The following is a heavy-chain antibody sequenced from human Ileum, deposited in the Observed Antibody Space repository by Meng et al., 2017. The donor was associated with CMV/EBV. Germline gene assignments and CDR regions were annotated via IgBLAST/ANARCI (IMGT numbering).Heavy chain of an antibody. CDR2: IKNKADNYVT. CDR3: GRDSMKGGGFDC. Sequence: SGFTVSDHHMDWVRQAPGKGLEWVGRIKNKADNYVTEYAASVRGRFTISRDVPRNSLYLQMNSLKSEDTALYYCGRDSMKGGGFDCWGQGILVTVSS. J-gene: IGHJ4*02. D-gene: IGHD3-10*01. V-gene: IGHV3-72*01. CDR1: GFTVSDHH.